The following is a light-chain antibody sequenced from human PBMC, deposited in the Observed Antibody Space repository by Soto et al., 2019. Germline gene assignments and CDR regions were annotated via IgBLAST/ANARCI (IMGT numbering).Light chain of an antibody. CDR2: GAS. J-gene: IGKJ2*01. CDR3: QQSYSSLYT. V-gene: IGKV1-39*01. CDR1: QSINTN. Sequence: DIRITQSPSSLSASVGDRITITCRASQSINTNLNWYQQKPGQPTKLLLFGASSLRSGVPSRFSGNGSGTDFTLTINSLQPDDFATYYWQQSYSSLYTFGQGTKLEIK.